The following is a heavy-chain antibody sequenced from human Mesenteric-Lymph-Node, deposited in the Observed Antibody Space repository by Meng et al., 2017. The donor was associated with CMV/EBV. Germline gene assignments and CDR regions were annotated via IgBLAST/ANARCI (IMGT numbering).Heavy chain of an antibody. J-gene: IGHJ4*02. D-gene: IGHD2-2*02. Sequence: ASVKVSCKASGYTFTGYYIHWVRQATGQGLEWMGWMNPNSGNTGYAQKFQGRVTMTRNTSISTAYMELSSLRSEDTAVYYCARGPYCSSTSCYSDYWGQGTLVTVSS. CDR2: MNPNSGNT. CDR3: ARGPYCSSTSCYSDY. V-gene: IGHV1-8*02. CDR1: GYTFTGYY.